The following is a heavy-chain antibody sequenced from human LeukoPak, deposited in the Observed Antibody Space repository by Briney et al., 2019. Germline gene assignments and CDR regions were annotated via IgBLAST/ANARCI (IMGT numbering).Heavy chain of an antibody. CDR2: IYYSGST. CDR3: ARRIRGGNSAYYFDY. V-gene: IGHV4-59*08. D-gene: IGHD4-23*01. Sequence: PSETLSLTCTVSGGSISSYYWSWIRQRPGKGLEWIGYIYYSGSTNHNPSLKSRVTISVDTSKNQFSLKLSSVTAADTAVYYCARRIRGGNSAYYFDYWGQGTLVTVSS. J-gene: IGHJ4*02. CDR1: GGSISSYY.